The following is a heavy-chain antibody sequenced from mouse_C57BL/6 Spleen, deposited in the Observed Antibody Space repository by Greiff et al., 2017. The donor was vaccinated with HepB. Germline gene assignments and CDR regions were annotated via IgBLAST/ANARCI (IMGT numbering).Heavy chain of an antibody. D-gene: IGHD1-1*01. Sequence: VQVVESGAELVRPGTSVKVSCKASGYAFTNYLIEWVKQRPGQGLEWIGVINPNYGTTSYNQKFKGKATLTVDQSSSTAYMQLNSLTSEDSAVYYCARIYYYGSSQYYYAMDYWGQGTSVTVSS. CDR1: GYAFTNYL. CDR3: ARIYYYGSSQYYYAMDY. CDR2: INPNYGTT. J-gene: IGHJ4*01. V-gene: IGHV1-54*01.